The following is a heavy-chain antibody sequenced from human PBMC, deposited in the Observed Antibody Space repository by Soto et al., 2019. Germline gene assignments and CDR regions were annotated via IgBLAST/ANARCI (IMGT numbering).Heavy chain of an antibody. V-gene: IGHV4-34*01. Sequence: SETLSLTCAVYGGSFSGYYWTWIRQPPGTGLEWIGEINHSGSTNYNPSLKSRVTISVDTSKNQFSLKLTSVTAADTAVYYCARKNSGWSRWFDPWGQGTLVTVSS. CDR1: GGSFSGYY. CDR2: INHSGST. D-gene: IGHD6-19*01. CDR3: ARKNSGWSRWFDP. J-gene: IGHJ5*02.